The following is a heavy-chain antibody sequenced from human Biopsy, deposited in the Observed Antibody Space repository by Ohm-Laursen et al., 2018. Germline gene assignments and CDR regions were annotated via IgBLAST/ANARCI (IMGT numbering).Heavy chain of an antibody. CDR2: IYYSGTT. J-gene: IGHJ6*02. V-gene: IGHV4-59*01. CDR3: ARATNSTGWPYYYFYGMDV. Sequence: SETLSLTCPVSGGSISSYYWNWIRQPPGKGLEWIGYIYYSGTTDYSPSLKSRVTISVDTSKNQFSLRLNSVTAADTAVYYCARATNSTGWPYYYFYGMDVWGQGTTVTVSS. CDR1: GGSISSYY. D-gene: IGHD2/OR15-2a*01.